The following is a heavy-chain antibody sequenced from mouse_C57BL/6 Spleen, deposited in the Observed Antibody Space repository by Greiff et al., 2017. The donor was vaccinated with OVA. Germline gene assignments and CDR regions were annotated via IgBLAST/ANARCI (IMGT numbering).Heavy chain of an antibody. Sequence: VLLQQSGAELVRPGTSVKLSCTASGYAFTNYLIAWVKQRPGQGLEWIGVINPGSGGTNYNEKLKGKATLTADTSSSTAYMQLSSLTSEDSAVYCGARVADWYFDVWGKGTTVTVSS. J-gene: IGHJ1*03. V-gene: IGHV1-54*01. CDR2: INPGSGGT. CDR3: ARVADWYFDV. CDR1: GYAFTNYL. D-gene: IGHD1-1*01.